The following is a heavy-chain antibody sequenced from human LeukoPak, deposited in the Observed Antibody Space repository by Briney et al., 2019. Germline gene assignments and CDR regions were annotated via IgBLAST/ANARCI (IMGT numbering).Heavy chain of an antibody. CDR3: ARDRNYDILTGYYSPGYYFDY. CDR1: GGTFSSYA. D-gene: IGHD3-9*01. Sequence: SVKVSCKASGGTFSSYAISWVRQAPGQGLEWMGGIIPIFGTANYAQKFQGRVTITADKSTSTAYMELSSLRSEDTAVYYCARDRNYDILTGYYSPGYYFDYWGQGTLVTVSS. CDR2: IIPIFGTA. V-gene: IGHV1-69*06. J-gene: IGHJ4*02.